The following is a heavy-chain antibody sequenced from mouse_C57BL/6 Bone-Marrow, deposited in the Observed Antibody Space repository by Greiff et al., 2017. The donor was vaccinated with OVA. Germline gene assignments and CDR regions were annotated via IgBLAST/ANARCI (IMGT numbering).Heavy chain of an antibody. CDR2: IWSGGST. D-gene: IGHD1-1*01. CDR3: ARNPFYYYGSRAWYFDV. Sequence: VQLQQSGPGLVQPSQSLSITCTVSGFSLTSYGVHWVRQSPGKGLEWLGVIWSGGSTDYNAAFISRLSISKDNSKGQVFFKMNSLQADDTAIYYCARNPFYYYGSRAWYFDVWGTGTTVTVSS. V-gene: IGHV2-2*01. J-gene: IGHJ1*03. CDR1: GFSLTSYG.